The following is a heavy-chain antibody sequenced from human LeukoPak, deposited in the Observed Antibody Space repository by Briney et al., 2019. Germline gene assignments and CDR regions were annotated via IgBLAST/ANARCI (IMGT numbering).Heavy chain of an antibody. Sequence: SETLSLTCTVSGGSISSSSYYWGWIRQPPGKGLEWIGSIYYSGSTHYNPSLKSRVTISVDTSKNQFSLKLSSVTAADTAVYYCARLGIIRGKDYWGQGTLVTVSS. V-gene: IGHV4-39*01. CDR2: IYYSGST. CDR3: ARLGIIRGKDY. D-gene: IGHD3-10*01. J-gene: IGHJ4*02. CDR1: GGSISSSSYY.